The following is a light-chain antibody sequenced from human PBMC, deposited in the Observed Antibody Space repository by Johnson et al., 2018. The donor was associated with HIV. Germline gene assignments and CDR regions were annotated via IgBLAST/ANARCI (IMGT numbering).Light chain of an antibody. CDR3: GTWDSSLSAYNYF. CDR1: SSNIGINY. V-gene: IGLV1-51*02. J-gene: IGLJ1*01. CDR2: ENN. Sequence: LTQPPSVSAAPGQKVTISCSGSSSNIGINYVSWYQQLPGTAPKLLIYENNKRPSGIPDRFSGSKSGTSATLGITGLQTGDEADYYCGTWDSSLSAYNYFFGTGTKVTVL.